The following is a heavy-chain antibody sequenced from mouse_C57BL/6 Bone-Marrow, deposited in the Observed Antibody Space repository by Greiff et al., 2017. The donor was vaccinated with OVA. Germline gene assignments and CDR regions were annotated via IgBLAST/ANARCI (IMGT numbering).Heavy chain of an antibody. Sequence: VQVVESGPGLVKPSQSLSLTCSVTGYSITSGYYWNWIRQFPGNKLEWMGYISYDGSNNYNPSLKNRISITRDTSKNQFFLKLNSVTTEDTATYYCARGEGYWGQGTTLTVSS. CDR3: ARGEGY. V-gene: IGHV3-6*01. J-gene: IGHJ2*01. CDR1: GYSITSGYY. CDR2: ISYDGSN.